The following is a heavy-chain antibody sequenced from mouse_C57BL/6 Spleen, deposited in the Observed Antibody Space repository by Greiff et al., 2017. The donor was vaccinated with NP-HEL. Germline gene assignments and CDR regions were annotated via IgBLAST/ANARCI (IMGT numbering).Heavy chain of an antibody. Sequence: EVQLQESGPELVKPGASVKISCKASGYSFTGYYMNWVKQSPEKSLEWIGEINPSTGGTTYNQKFKAKATLTVDKSSSTAYMQLKSLTSEDSAVYYCAIYDGYRYYFDYWGQGTTLTVSS. CDR1: GYSFTGYY. CDR3: AIYDGYRYYFDY. J-gene: IGHJ2*01. CDR2: INPSTGGT. V-gene: IGHV1-42*01. D-gene: IGHD2-3*01.